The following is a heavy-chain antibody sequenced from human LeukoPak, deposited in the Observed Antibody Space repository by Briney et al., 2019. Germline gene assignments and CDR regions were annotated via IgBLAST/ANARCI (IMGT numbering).Heavy chain of an antibody. CDR1: GDSVSSNSAA. CDR3: ARYCSSTSCYKDYGMDV. CDR2: TYYRSKWYN. Sequence: SQTLSLTCAISGDSVSSNSAAWNWIRQSPSRGLEWLGRTYYRSKWYNDYAVSVKSRITINPDTSKNQFSLQLNSVTPEDTAVYYCARYCSSTSCYKDYGMDVWGQGTTVTVSS. J-gene: IGHJ6*02. V-gene: IGHV6-1*01. D-gene: IGHD2-2*02.